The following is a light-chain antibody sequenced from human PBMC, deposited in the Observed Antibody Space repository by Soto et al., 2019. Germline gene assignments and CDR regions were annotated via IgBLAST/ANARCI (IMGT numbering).Light chain of an antibody. V-gene: IGLV2-23*01. J-gene: IGLJ2*01. Sequence: QSALTQPASVSGSPGQSITISCTGTSSDVGSSNLLSWYQQHPGKAPKLISYEFDYKCPSDLSSRFSASTASTTALLTISGHPDDDEDDYFCCAAANNHRVFGGGTKLTVL. CDR1: SSDVGSSNL. CDR2: EFDY. CDR3: CAAANNHRV.